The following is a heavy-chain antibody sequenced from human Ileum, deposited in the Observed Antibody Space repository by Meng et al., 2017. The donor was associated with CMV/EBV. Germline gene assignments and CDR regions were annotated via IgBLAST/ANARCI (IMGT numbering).Heavy chain of an antibody. CDR2: ISHSGIT. Sequence: SDTLSLTCVVHGVSSSGSYWSWIRQPPGKGLEWIGEISHSGITKYNPSLKSRVTISRDVFKNQFSLKLTSVTAADTAVYYCAKGGAYYRDYWGQGTLVTVSS. J-gene: IGHJ4*02. V-gene: IGHV4-34*01. CDR3: AKGGAYYRDY. D-gene: IGHD3-22*01. CDR1: GVSSSGSY.